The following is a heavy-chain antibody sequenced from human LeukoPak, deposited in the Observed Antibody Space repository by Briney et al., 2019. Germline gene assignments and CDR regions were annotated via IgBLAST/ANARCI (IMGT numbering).Heavy chain of an antibody. D-gene: IGHD3-9*01. Sequence: GRSLRLSCAASGFTFSSYAMHWVRQAPGKGLEWAAVISYDGSNKYYADSVKGRFTISRDNSKNTLYLQMNSLRAEDTAVYYCARDQPRYFDYFNPPAPDYYFYYGLDVWGQGTTVTVSS. J-gene: IGHJ6*02. V-gene: IGHV3-30*04. CDR1: GFTFSSYA. CDR2: ISYDGSNK. CDR3: ARDQPRYFDYFNPPAPDYYFYYGLDV.